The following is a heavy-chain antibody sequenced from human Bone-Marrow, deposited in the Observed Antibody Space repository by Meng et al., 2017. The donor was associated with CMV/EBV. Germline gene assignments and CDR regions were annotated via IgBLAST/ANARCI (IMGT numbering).Heavy chain of an antibody. CDR2: INWRGDTT. Sequence: GESLKISCAASGFSFDESGMSWVRQVPGKGLEWVSGINWRGDTTHYADSVRGRFTISRDNAKNSLYLQMNNLRAEDTALYYCARKAWSWGALDFWVQETKVTVSS. J-gene: IGHJ3*01. D-gene: IGHD7-27*01. CDR3: ARKAWSWGALDF. V-gene: IGHV3-20*04. CDR1: GFSFDESG.